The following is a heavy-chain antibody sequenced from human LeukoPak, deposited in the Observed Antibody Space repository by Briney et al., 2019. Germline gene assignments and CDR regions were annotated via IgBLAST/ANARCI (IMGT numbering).Heavy chain of an antibody. J-gene: IGHJ4*02. Sequence: PSGTLSLTCAVSGDSISSSNRWSWVRQPPGKGLEWIGETHHSGSANYNPPLKSRVTISVDMSKNQFSLKLSSVTAADTAVYYCTRQSGHYLDYWGQGTLVTVSS. CDR2: THHSGSA. D-gene: IGHD2-15*01. CDR3: TRQSGHYLDY. V-gene: IGHV4-4*02. CDR1: GDSISSSNR.